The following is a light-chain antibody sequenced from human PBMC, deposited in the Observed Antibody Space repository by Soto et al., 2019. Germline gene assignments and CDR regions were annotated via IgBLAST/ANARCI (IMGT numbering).Light chain of an antibody. Sequence: QSALTQPASVSGSPGQSITISCTGTSSDVGSYNLVSWYQQHPGKAPKLMIYEGSKRPSGVSNRFSGSKSGNTASLTISGLQAEDEADYYCCSYAGSSTAVVFGGGTKVTVL. J-gene: IGLJ2*01. CDR3: CSYAGSSTAVV. CDR2: EGS. V-gene: IGLV2-23*01. CDR1: SSDVGSYNL.